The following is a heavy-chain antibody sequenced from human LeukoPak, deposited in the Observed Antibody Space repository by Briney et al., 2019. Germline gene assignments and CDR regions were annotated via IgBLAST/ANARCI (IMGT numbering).Heavy chain of an antibody. CDR1: GFTFSIYA. J-gene: IGHJ4*02. CDR2: ISDTSAYI. Sequence: GGSLRLSCAASGFTFSIYAMSWVRQAPGKGLEWVSSISDTSAYIYYSDSVKGRFTISRDNSKNTLYLQMNSLRAEDTAVYYCGRYYYDSSGLYRIDHWGQGTLVTVSS. CDR3: GRYYYDSSGLYRIDH. D-gene: IGHD3-22*01. V-gene: IGHV3-23*01.